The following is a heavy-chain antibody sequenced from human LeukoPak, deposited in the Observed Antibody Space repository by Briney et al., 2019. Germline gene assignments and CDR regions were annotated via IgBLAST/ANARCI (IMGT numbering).Heavy chain of an antibody. Sequence: SDTLSLTCAVSGGSISSVGYSWSWIRQPPGKGLEWIGYIYHSGSTYYNPSLKSRVTISVDRSKNQFSLKLSSVTAADTAVYYCARGDDYYDSSGLFDAFDIWGQGTMVTVSS. CDR1: GGSISSVGYS. J-gene: IGHJ3*02. CDR2: IYHSGST. V-gene: IGHV4-30-2*01. CDR3: ARGDDYYDSSGLFDAFDI. D-gene: IGHD3-22*01.